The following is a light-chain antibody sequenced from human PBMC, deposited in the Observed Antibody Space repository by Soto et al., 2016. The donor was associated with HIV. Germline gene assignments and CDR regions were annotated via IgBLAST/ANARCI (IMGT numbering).Light chain of an antibody. Sequence: DIQMTQSPSTLSASVGDRVTITCRASQDITTWLAWYQQKPGKPPNLLIYKASNLQNGVPSRFSGSGSGTEFTLTISGLQPDDFATYYCQHYNNYLYTFGPGTRVEIK. CDR1: QDITTW. V-gene: IGKV1-5*03. J-gene: IGKJ2*01. CDR3: QHYNNYLYT. CDR2: KAS.